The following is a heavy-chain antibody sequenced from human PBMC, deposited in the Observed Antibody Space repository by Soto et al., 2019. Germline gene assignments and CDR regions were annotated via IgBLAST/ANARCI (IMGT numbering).Heavy chain of an antibody. J-gene: IGHJ5*02. D-gene: IGHD3-10*01. Sequence: ASVKVSCKASGYTFTSYYMHWVRQAPGQGLEWMGIINPSGGSTSYAQKFQGRVTMTRDTSTSTVYMELSSLRSEDTAVYYCATWSYYYGSGSYPRWFDPWGQGTLVTVS. CDR1: GYTFTSYY. V-gene: IGHV1-46*01. CDR3: ATWSYYYGSGSYPRWFDP. CDR2: INPSGGST.